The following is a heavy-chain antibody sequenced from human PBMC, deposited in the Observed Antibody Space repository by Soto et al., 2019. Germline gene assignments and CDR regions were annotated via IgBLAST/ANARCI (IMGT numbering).Heavy chain of an antibody. CDR2: IYYSGSG. J-gene: IGHJ5*02. CDR3: ASAKLVPAYWEWFDP. Sequence: QVQLQESGPGLVKPSQTLSLTCTVSGASISSGDYYWSWIRQYPGMGLEWIGYIYYSGSGHNNPSLERRVTITVATSKNEFSLPVSSVTAADTAVYYCASAKLVPAYWEWFDPWGQGTLVTVSS. V-gene: IGHV4-31*03. CDR1: GASISSGDYY. D-gene: IGHD2-2*01.